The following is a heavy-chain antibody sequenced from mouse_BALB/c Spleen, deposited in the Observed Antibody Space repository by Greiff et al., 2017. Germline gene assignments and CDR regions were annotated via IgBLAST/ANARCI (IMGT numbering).Heavy chain of an antibody. Sequence: EVMLVESGPGLVKPSQSLSLTCTVTGYSITSDYAWNWIRQLPGNKLEWMGYISYSGSTSYNPSLKSRISITRDTSKNKFFLQLNSVTTEDTATYYCARCSYGSSYQGGAMDYWGQGTSVTVSS. CDR2: ISYSGST. J-gene: IGHJ4*01. CDR3: ARCSYGSSYQGGAMDY. V-gene: IGHV3-2*02. CDR1: GYSITSDYA. D-gene: IGHD1-1*01.